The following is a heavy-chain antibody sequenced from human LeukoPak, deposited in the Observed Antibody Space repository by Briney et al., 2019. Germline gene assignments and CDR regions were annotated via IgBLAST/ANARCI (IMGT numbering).Heavy chain of an antibody. D-gene: IGHD6-13*01. CDR2: IIPILGIA. Sequence: GASVKVSCKASGGTFSSYAISWVRQAPGQGLEWMGRIIPILGIANYAQKFQGRVTITTDESTSTAYMELSSLRSEDTAVYYCARGQQLSYYYYMDVWGKGTTVTVSS. J-gene: IGHJ6*03. V-gene: IGHV1-69*04. CDR3: ARGQQLSYYYYMDV. CDR1: GGTFSSYA.